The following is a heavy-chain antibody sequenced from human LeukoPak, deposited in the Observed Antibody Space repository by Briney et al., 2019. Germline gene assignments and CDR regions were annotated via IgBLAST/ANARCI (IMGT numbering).Heavy chain of an antibody. J-gene: IGHJ4*02. CDR3: ARGSFKNYYDSSGQLDY. CDR2: ISAYNGNT. V-gene: IGHV1-18*01. D-gene: IGHD3-22*01. CDR1: GYTFSSYG. Sequence: VSVKVSCKASGYTFSSYGISWVRQAPGQGLEWMGWISAYNGNTNYAQKLQGRVTMTTDTSTSTAYMELRSLRSDDTAVYYCARGSFKNYYDSSGQLDYWGQGTLVTVSS.